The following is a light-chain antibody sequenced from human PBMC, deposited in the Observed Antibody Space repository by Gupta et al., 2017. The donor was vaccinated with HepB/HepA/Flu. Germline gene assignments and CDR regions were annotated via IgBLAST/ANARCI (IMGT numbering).Light chain of an antibody. Sequence: QAVVTQEPPLPVSPGGTVTLTCRSSTGTVTSGHYPYWFQQKPGQAPRTLIYDTSNKHSWTPAWFSGSLLGGKAAMTLSGAQPEDEAEFYCLLSYSSGRVFGGGTKLTVL. V-gene: IGLV7-46*01. CDR1: TGTVTSGHY. CDR3: LLSYSSGRV. CDR2: DTS. J-gene: IGLJ2*01.